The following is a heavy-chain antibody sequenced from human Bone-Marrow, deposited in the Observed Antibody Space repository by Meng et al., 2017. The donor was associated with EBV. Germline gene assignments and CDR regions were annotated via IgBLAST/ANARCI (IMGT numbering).Heavy chain of an antibody. D-gene: IGHD3-10*01. J-gene: IGHJ4*02. V-gene: IGHV1-69*01. CDR2: LIPMSGAP. CDR3: ASESGRGFTPDY. CDR1: GGTFSSDA. Sequence: QVQLVEVWDGVKKPGSSVKVSCKTSGGTFSSDAISWVRQAPGQGLVWLGGLIPMSGAPYYAQNFQGRVTITADESTSTHYMELSNLRSEDTAMYYCASESGRGFTPDYWGQGTLVTVSS.